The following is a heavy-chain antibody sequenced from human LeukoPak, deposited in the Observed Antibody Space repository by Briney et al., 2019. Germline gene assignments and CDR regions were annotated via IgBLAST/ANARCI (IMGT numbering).Heavy chain of an antibody. CDR3: ARASSSSRYSCYYDIDV. V-gene: IGHV3-11*01. J-gene: IGHJ6*01. D-gene: IGHD6-13*01. CDR2: ISSSGSTI. CDR1: GFTFSAYN. Sequence: AGGSLRLSCAASGFTFSAYNMSWIRQAPGKGLEWVSYISSSGSTIYYADSVKGRFTISRDNSKNSLYLQMNSLRAEDTAVYYCARASSSSRYSCYYDIDVWGQGTTVTVSS.